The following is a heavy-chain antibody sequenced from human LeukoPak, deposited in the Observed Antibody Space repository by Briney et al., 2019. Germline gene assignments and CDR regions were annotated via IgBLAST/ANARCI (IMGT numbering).Heavy chain of an antibody. CDR1: GGSISSGDYY. D-gene: IGHD3-9*01. Sequence: PSQTLSLTCTVSGGSISSGDYYWSWIRQPPGKGLEWIGEINHSGSTNYNPSLKSRVTISVDTSKNQFSLKLSSVTAADTAVYYCARGGLRYFGYTTDYWGQGTLVTVSS. CDR3: ARGGLRYFGYTTDY. CDR2: INHSGST. J-gene: IGHJ4*02. V-gene: IGHV4-30-4*08.